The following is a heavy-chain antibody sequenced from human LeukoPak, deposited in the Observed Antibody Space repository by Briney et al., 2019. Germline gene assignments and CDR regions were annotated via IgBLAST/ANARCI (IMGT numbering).Heavy chain of an antibody. Sequence: ASVKVSCKASGYTFTDYYIHWVRQAPGQGLEWMGWINPNSGGTNSAQKFQGRVTMTKDTSISTAYMELSRLGSDDTAVYYCARELDRYSSSGFDPWGQGTLVTVSA. CDR2: INPNSGGT. CDR1: GYTFTDYY. J-gene: IGHJ5*02. CDR3: ARELDRYSSSGFDP. V-gene: IGHV1-2*02. D-gene: IGHD6-6*01.